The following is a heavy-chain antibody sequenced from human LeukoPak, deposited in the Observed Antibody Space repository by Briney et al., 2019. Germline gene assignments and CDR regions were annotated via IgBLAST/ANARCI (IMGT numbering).Heavy chain of an antibody. CDR2: INPNSGGT. CDR3: ARNIWFGESADAFDI. CDR1: GHTFTGYY. D-gene: IGHD3-10*01. J-gene: IGHJ3*02. Sequence: ASVKVSCKASGHTFTGYYMHWVRQAPGQGLEWMGWINPNSGGTNYAQKFQGRVTMTRDTSISTAYMELSRLTSDDTAVYYCARNIWFGESADAFDIWGQGTMVTVSS. V-gene: IGHV1-2*02.